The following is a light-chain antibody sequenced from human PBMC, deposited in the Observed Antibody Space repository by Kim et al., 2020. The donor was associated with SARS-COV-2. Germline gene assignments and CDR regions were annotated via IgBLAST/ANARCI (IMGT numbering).Light chain of an antibody. Sequence: ASRGHRVIITCRASQSITNYLNWYQQRPGKAPKLLIYGASNLQSGVPSRFSGGGSGTEFTLTISSLEAEDFATYYCQQSFSSPPYTFGQGTKLEI. V-gene: IGKV1-39*01. J-gene: IGKJ2*01. CDR3: QQSFSSPPYT. CDR2: GAS. CDR1: QSITNY.